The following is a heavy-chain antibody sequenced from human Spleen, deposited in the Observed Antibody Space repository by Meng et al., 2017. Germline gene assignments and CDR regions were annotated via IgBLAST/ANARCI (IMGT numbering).Heavy chain of an antibody. Sequence: QVQLVQSGAEVKKPGASVTVSCKTSGYTFTSYDINWVRQATGQGLEWVGWMNPNSANTGYAQKFQGRVTMTRNTSISTAYMELSSLRSEDTAVYYCARAPTYSHLYTPYFFDYWGQGTLVTVSS. D-gene: IGHD2-2*02. J-gene: IGHJ4*02. CDR3: ARAPTYSHLYTPYFFDY. CDR2: MNPNSANT. V-gene: IGHV1-8*01. CDR1: GYTFTSYD.